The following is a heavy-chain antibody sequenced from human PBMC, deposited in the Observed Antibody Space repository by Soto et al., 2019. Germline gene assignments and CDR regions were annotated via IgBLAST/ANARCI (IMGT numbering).Heavy chain of an antibody. CDR1: GFTFSSYA. CDR3: AKRIMATIRHFDS. V-gene: IGHV3-23*01. CDR2: ISGIGHST. J-gene: IGHJ4*02. Sequence: EVQLLESGGGLVQPGMSLRLSCAASGFTFSSYAMSWVRQAPGKGLEWVSAISGIGHSTYYADSVKGRFTISRDNSKNTLYLQMNSLRAEDTAVYYCAKRIMATIRHFDSWGQGTLVTVSS. D-gene: IGHD5-12*01.